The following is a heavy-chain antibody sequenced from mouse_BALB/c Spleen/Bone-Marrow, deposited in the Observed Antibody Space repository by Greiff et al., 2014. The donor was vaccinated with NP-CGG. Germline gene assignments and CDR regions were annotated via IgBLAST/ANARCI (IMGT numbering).Heavy chain of an antibody. V-gene: IGHV1-14*01. CDR1: GYTFTSYV. J-gene: IGHJ2*01. Sequence: VQLRQSGPELVKPGASVKMSCKASGYTFTSYVMHWVKQQPGQGLEWFGYINPYNDGTKYDEKFEGKATLTSDKSSSTAYMELSSLTSEDSAVYFCAREGVDYFDYWGQGTTLTVSS. CDR2: INPYNDGT. CDR3: AREGVDYFDY.